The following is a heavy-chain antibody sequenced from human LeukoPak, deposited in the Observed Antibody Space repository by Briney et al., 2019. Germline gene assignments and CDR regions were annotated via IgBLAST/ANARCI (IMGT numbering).Heavy chain of an antibody. J-gene: IGHJ4*02. V-gene: IGHV1-2*02. CDR1: GYTFTGYN. CDR2: INPDSGGT. D-gene: IGHD3-3*01. CDR3: ARVSLGIFGVVPSPLDY. Sequence: ASVKVSCKASGYTFTGYNIHWVRQAPGQGLQWMGWINPDSGGTNYAQKFQGRVTMTRGTSISTAYMELSRLRSDDTAVYYCARVSLGIFGVVPSPLDYWGQGTLVTVSS.